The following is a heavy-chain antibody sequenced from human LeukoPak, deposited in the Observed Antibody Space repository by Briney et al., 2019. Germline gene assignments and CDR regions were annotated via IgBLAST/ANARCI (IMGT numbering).Heavy chain of an antibody. J-gene: IGHJ4*02. CDR2: INHSGST. D-gene: IGHD3-22*01. CDR3: ARGEVRWHSYYLTGPDYDY. V-gene: IGHV4-30-2*01. Sequence: SQTLSLTCTVSGGSISSGGYYWSWIRQPPGKGLEWIGEINHSGSTSYNPSLKSRVTISVDTSKNQFSLKLSSVTAADTAVYYCARGEVRWHSYYLTGPDYDYWGQGTLVTVSS. CDR1: GGSISSGGYY.